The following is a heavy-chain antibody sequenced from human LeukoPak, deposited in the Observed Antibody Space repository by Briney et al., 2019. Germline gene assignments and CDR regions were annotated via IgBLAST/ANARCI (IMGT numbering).Heavy chain of an antibody. CDR2: IYYSGST. Sequence: QVQLQESGPGLVKPSETLSLTCTVSGGSISSYYWSWIRQPPGKGLEWFGYIYYSGSTNYNPSLKSRATISVDTSKNQFSLKLSSVTAADTAVYYCARFLWFGLPDAFDIWGQGTMVTVSS. D-gene: IGHD3-10*01. J-gene: IGHJ3*02. CDR3: ARFLWFGLPDAFDI. CDR1: GGSISSYY. V-gene: IGHV4-59*01.